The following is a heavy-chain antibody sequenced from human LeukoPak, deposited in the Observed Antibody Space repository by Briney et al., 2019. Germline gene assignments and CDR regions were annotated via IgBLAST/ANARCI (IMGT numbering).Heavy chain of an antibody. D-gene: IGHD2-2*01. CDR3: ARDRGDIVVVPAAIWFDP. V-gene: IGHV1-69*06. Sequence: ASVEVSCKASGGTFSSYAISWVRQAPGQGLEWMGGIIPIFGTANYAQKFQGRVTITADKSTSIASMELSSLRSEDTAVYYRARDRGDIVVVPAAIWFDPWGQGTLVTVSS. CDR1: GGTFSSYA. CDR2: IIPIFGTA. J-gene: IGHJ5*02.